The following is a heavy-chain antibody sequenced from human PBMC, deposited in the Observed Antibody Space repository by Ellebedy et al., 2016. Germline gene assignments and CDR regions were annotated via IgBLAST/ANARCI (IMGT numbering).Heavy chain of an antibody. CDR3: ARDERGFVVVPAAIGY. Sequence: GGSLRLSXAASGFTFSSYWMSWVRQAPGKGLEWVANIKQDGSEKYYVDSVKGRFTISRDNAKNSLYLQMNSLRAEDTAVYYCARDERGFVVVPAAIGYWGQGTLVTVSS. D-gene: IGHD2-2*02. CDR1: GFTFSSYW. V-gene: IGHV3-7*01. J-gene: IGHJ4*02. CDR2: IKQDGSEK.